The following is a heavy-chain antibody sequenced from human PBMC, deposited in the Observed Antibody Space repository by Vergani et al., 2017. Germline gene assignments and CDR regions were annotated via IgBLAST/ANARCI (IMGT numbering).Heavy chain of an antibody. CDR3: ATSLTIFGVVITDY. CDR1: GGTFSSYA. J-gene: IGHJ4*02. CDR2: IIPILGIA. D-gene: IGHD3-3*01. V-gene: IGHV1-69*04. Sequence: QVQLVQSGAEVKKPGSSVKVSCKASGGTFSSYAISWVRQAPGQGLEWMGGIIPILGIANYAQKFQGRVTMTEDTSTDTAYMELSSLRSEDTAVYYCATSLTIFGVVITDYWGQGTLVTVSS.